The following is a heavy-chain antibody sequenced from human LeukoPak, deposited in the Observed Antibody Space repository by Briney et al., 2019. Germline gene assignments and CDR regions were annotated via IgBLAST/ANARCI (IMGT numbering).Heavy chain of an antibody. CDR1: GFTFSSYS. CDR2: ISSSSSYI. CDR3: ARGDYSNYPWNY. V-gene: IGHV3-21*01. D-gene: IGHD4-11*01. Sequence: PGGSLRLSCAASGFTFSSYSMNWVRQAPGKGLEWVSSISSSSSYIYYADSVKGRFTISRDNAKNSLYLQMNSLRAEDTAIYYCARGDYSNYPWNYWGQGTLVTVSS. J-gene: IGHJ4*02.